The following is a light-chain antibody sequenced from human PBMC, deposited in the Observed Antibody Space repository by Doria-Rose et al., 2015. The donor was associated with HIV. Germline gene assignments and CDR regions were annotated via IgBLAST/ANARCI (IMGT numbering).Light chain of an antibody. CDR2: DGS. V-gene: IGKV3-20*01. CDR1: QSFSSTY. CDR3: HQYGTSWT. Sequence: TQSPGTLSLSPGARATLSCRASQSFSSTYLDWYQQIPGQAPSLLIYDGSTRATGIPDRFSASGSGTGFTLTINRLEPEDFALYYCHQYGTSWTFGQGTKVEI. J-gene: IGKJ1*01.